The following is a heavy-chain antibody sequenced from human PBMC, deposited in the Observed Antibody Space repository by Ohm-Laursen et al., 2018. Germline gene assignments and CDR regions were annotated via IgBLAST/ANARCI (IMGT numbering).Heavy chain of an antibody. D-gene: IGHD4/OR15-4a*01. CDR2: INPNSGDT. Sequence: SVKVSCKASGYTVTGYYMHWVRQAPRQGLEWMGWINPNSGDTHYAQKFQGRVTMTLDTSISTAYMELSRLRSDDTAVYYCGRVQDYGPFDYWGQGTLVTVSS. CDR3: GRVQDYGPFDY. J-gene: IGHJ4*02. V-gene: IGHV1-2*02. CDR1: GYTVTGYY.